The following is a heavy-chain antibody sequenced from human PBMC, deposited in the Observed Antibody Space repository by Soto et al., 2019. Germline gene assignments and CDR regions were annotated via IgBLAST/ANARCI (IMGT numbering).Heavy chain of an antibody. Sequence: EVQLVESGGGLVKPGGSLRLSCAASGFTFSSYSMNWVRQAPGQGLEWVSSISSSSSYIYYADSVKGRFTISRDNAKNSLYLKMNSLRAEDTAVYYCSRDQPGYSYGYGLGYWGQGTLVTVSS. J-gene: IGHJ4*02. CDR2: ISSSSSYI. CDR1: GFTFSSYS. D-gene: IGHD5-18*01. V-gene: IGHV3-21*01. CDR3: SRDQPGYSYGYGLGY.